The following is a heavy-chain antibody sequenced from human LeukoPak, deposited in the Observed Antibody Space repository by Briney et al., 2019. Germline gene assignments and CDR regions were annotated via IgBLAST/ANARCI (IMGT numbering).Heavy chain of an antibody. Sequence: SPTLSLTCTVSGYFIGSGQYWGWIRQPPGKRLERIGNTYHSGTSYYNPSLKSRMHLSIDTSKNQFSLNLTSVTATDTALYFCVGAHGSGIIRDYWGQGLLVTVSS. CDR1: GYFIGSGQY. CDR2: TYHSGTS. V-gene: IGHV4-38-2*02. J-gene: IGHJ4*02. CDR3: VGAHGSGIIRDY. D-gene: IGHD3-10*01.